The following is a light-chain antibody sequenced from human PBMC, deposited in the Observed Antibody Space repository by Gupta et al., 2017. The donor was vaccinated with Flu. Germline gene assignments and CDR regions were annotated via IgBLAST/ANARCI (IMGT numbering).Light chain of an antibody. V-gene: IGKV3-20*01. J-gene: IGKJ2*01. Sequence: EIVLTQSPGTLSLSPGERATLSCRASQSVNNNLLTWCQQKPGQAPRLLIYGASSRATGIPDRFSGSGSGTDFTLTIRRLEPEDFAVYYCQQYGSSVYTFGQGTKLEIK. CDR3: QQYGSSVYT. CDR2: GAS. CDR1: QSVNNNL.